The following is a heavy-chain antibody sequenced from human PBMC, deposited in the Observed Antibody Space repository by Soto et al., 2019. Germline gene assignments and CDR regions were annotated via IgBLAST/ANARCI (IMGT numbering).Heavy chain of an antibody. CDR3: ARDRVRYCSSTSCSSSYYGMDV. CDR2: ISSSSSYI. D-gene: IGHD2-2*01. CDR1: GFAFSSYS. J-gene: IGHJ6*02. Sequence: GGSLRLSCAASGFAFSSYSMNWVRQAPGKGLEWVSSISSSSSYIYYADSVKGRFTISRDNAKNSLYLQMNSLRAEDTAVYYCARDRVRYCSSTSCSSSYYGMDVWGQGTTVTVSS. V-gene: IGHV3-21*01.